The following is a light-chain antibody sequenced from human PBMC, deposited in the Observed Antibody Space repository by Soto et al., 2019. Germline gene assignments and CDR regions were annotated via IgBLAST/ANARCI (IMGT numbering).Light chain of an antibody. CDR3: QSYDSSLSAYVV. CDR2: GNS. J-gene: IGLJ2*01. Sequence: QSALTQPPSVSGAPGQRVTISCTGSSSNIGAGYDVHWYQQLPGTAPKLLIYGNSNRPSGVPDRFSGSKSGTSASLAITGLQAEDEADYYCQSYDSSLSAYVVFGGGTKVT. V-gene: IGLV1-40*01. CDR1: SSNIGAGYD.